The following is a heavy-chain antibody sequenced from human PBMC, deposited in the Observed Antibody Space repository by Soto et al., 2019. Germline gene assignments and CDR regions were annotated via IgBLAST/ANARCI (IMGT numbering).Heavy chain of an antibody. CDR3: AKSLSTGTGDAFDI. CDR1: GFDFISSG. V-gene: IGHV1-58*02. J-gene: IGHJ3*02. CDR2: IVVYSGQT. Sequence: SVKVSCKASGFDFISSGIQWVRQALGQGLEWIGWIVVYSGQTHYEQKFQDRVTITRDTSTGTAYIEMTSLRAEDTAVYYCAKSLSTGTGDAFDIWGQGTMVTVSS. D-gene: IGHD1-1*01.